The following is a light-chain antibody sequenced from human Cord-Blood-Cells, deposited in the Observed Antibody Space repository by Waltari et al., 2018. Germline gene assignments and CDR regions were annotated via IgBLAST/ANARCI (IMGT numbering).Light chain of an antibody. CDR2: EGS. CDR1: SRDVGSYNL. J-gene: IGLJ3*02. CDR3: CSYAGSSTWV. V-gene: IGLV2-23*01. Sequence: QSALTQPASVSGSPGQSITISCTGPSRDVGSYNLVPWYQQHPGKPPKLMIYEGSKRPSGVSNRFSGSKSGNTASLTISGLQAEDEADYYCCSYAGSSTWVFGGGTKLTVL.